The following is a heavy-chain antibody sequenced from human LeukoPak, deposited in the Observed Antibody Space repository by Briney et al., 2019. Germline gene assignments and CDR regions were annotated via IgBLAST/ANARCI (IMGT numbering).Heavy chain of an antibody. CDR1: GFTFSSYS. V-gene: IGHV3-21*01. CDR3: ARVPGYYDSSGPSFLGWYFDV. J-gene: IGHJ2*01. CDR2: ISSRSSYK. Sequence: PGGSLRLSCAASGFTFSSYSMNWVRQAPGKGLEWVSSISSRSSYKYYADSVKGRFTISRDNAENSLYLQMNSLRAEDTAVYYCARVPGYYDSSGPSFLGWYFDVWGRGTQVTVSS. D-gene: IGHD3-22*01.